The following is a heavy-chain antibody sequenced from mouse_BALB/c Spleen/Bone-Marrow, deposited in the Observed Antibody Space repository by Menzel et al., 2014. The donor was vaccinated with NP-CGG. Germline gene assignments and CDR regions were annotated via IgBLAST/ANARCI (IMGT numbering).Heavy chain of an antibody. J-gene: IGHJ3*01. Sequence: QLQQSGAELVRPGASVTLSCKASGYTFTDYEMHWVKQTPVHGLEWIGAIDPETGGTAYNQKFKGKATLTADKSSSTAYMELRSLTSEDSAVYYCTRSETGPFAYWGQGTLVTVSA. CDR3: TRSETGPFAY. V-gene: IGHV1-15*01. CDR1: GYTFTDYE. D-gene: IGHD4-1*01. CDR2: IDPETGGT.